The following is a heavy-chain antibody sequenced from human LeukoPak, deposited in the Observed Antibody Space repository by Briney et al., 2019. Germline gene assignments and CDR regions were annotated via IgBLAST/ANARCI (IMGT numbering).Heavy chain of an antibody. V-gene: IGHV1-2*02. CDR1: GYTFTDYY. CDR2: INPNSGGT. D-gene: IGHD3-22*01. CDR3: ARGGEDYYDSSGYSNPFDY. J-gene: IGHJ4*02. Sequence: ASVKVSCKASGYTFTDYYMHWVRQAPGQGLEWVGWINPNSGGTNYAQKFQGRVTMTRDTSISTAYMELSRLRSDDTAVYYCARGGEDYYDSSGYSNPFDYWGQGTLVTVSS.